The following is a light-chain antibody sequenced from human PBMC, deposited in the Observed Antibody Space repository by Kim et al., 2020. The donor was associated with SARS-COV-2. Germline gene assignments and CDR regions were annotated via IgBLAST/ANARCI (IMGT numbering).Light chain of an antibody. Sequence: PGKTARMTLLGGALPKQNGYWYHQRPGQAPVLVIYKDSERPSGIPERFSGSSSGTTVTLTISGVQAEDEADYYCQSADSSGTSWVFGGGTQLTVL. J-gene: IGLJ3*02. CDR3: QSADSSGTSWV. V-gene: IGLV3-25*03. CDR1: ALPKQN. CDR2: KDS.